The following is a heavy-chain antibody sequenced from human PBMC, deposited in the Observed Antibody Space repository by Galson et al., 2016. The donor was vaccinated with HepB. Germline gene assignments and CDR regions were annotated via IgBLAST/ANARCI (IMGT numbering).Heavy chain of an antibody. CDR1: GGSISSSHYY. J-gene: IGHJ6*03. Sequence: LTCTVSGGSISSSHYYCGWIRQPPGKGLEWIGNVYYSGSTYYNPSLKSRVTISRENAKSTVYLQINSLRAGDTAVYYCVRESISCSTWCNMDVWGKGTTVTVSS. V-gene: IGHV4-39*02. CDR3: VRESISCSTWCNMDV. CDR2: VYYSGST. D-gene: IGHD6-13*01.